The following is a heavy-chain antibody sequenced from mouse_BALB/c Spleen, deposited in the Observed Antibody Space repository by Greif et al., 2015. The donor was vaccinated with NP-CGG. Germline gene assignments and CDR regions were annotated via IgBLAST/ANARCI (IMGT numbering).Heavy chain of an antibody. J-gene: IGHJ1*01. Sequence: QVQLQQSGAELAKPGASVKMSCKASGYTFTSYWMHWVKQRPGQGLEWIGYINPSTGYTEYNQKFKDKATLTADKSSSTAYMQLSSLTSEHSAVYYCARYYDYWYFDVWGAGTTVTVSS. CDR2: INPSTGYT. D-gene: IGHD2-4*01. CDR1: GYTFTSYW. V-gene: IGHV1-7*01. CDR3: ARYYDYWYFDV.